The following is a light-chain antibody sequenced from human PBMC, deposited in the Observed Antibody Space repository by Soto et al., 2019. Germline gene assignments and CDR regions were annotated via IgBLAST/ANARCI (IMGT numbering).Light chain of an antibody. CDR2: GAS. CDR3: QQYVTSPWT. Sequence: EIVLTQSPGTPSLSPGERATLSCRASQSIRNNFLAWYQQKPGQAPRLLIYGASNRATGIPDRFSGSGSGTDFTLTISRLGPEDFAVYYCQQYVTSPWTFGQGTKVEIE. J-gene: IGKJ1*01. V-gene: IGKV3-20*01. CDR1: QSIRNNF.